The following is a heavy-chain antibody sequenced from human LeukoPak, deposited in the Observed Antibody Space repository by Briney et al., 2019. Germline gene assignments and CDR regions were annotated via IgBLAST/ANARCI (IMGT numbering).Heavy chain of an antibody. D-gene: IGHD3-10*01. J-gene: IGHJ5*02. Sequence: SQTLSLTCAISGDSVSSNSAAWNWIRQSPSRGLEWLGRTYYRAKWYNDYAVSVKSRITINPDTSKNQFSLQLNSVTPEDTAVYYCARDRSYGSGSYYTSGWFDPWGQGTLVTVSS. CDR1: GDSVSSNSAA. CDR3: ARDRSYGSGSYYTSGWFDP. CDR2: TYYRAKWYN. V-gene: IGHV6-1*01.